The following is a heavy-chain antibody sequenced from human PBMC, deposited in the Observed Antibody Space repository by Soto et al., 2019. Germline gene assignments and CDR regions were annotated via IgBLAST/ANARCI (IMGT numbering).Heavy chain of an antibody. CDR1: GFTFSSYT. Sequence: PGGSLRLSCAASGFTFSSYTMNWVRQAPGKGLEWISYITISGGTSYADSVEGRFTISRDNADKSLHLQMNSLRDEDTAVYYCARDRDYAFDYWGQGTLVTVSS. V-gene: IGHV3-48*02. D-gene: IGHD4-17*01. CDR2: ITISGGT. CDR3: ARDRDYAFDY. J-gene: IGHJ4*02.